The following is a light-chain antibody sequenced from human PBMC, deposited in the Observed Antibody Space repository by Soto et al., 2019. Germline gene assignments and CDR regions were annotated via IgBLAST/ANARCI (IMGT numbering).Light chain of an antibody. V-gene: IGKV3-11*01. CDR3: QQRSNWPPYT. CDR1: QSVSSY. J-gene: IGKJ2*01. Sequence: EIVLTQSPATLSLSPGERATLSCRASQSVSSYLAWYQQKPGQAPRLLIYDASNRATGIPARFSGSGSGTDVTLTISSLEPEDFAVYYCQQRSNWPPYTFGQGTKLDIK. CDR2: DAS.